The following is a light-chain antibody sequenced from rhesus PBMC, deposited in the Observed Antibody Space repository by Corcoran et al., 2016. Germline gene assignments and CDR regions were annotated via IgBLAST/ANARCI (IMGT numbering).Light chain of an antibody. V-gene: IGKV1-38*01. Sequence: DIQLTQSPSSLSASVGDRVTITCRASQGISSYLAWYQQKSGKAPKLLNYDASNLQSGVPSRFSGSGSGTEFTLTISSLQPEDFATYYCQQRNSYPFTFGPGTKLDIK. CDR2: DAS. CDR3: QQRNSYPFT. J-gene: IGKJ3*01. CDR1: QGISSY.